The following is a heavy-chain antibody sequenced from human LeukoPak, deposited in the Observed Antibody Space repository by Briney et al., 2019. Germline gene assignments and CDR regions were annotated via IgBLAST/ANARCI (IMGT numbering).Heavy chain of an antibody. CDR3: TRDPSYYDSSGYLGLDY. Sequence: GGSLRLSCAASGFTFSSYSMNWVRQAPGKGLEWVSSISSSSSYIYYADSVKGRFTISRDNAKNSLYLQMNSLKTEDTAVYYCTRDPSYYDSSGYLGLDYWGQGTLVTVSS. CDR2: ISSSSSYI. CDR1: GFTFSSYS. D-gene: IGHD3-22*01. V-gene: IGHV3-21*03. J-gene: IGHJ4*02.